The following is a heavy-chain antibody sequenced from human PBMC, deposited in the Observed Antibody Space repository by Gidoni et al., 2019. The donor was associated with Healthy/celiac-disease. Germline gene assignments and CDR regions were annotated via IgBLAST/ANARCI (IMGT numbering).Heavy chain of an antibody. Sequence: EVQLVESGGGLIQPGGSLRPSCAASGFTVSSNYMGWVRQAPGKGLGWVSVIYSGGSTSYADSVKGRFTISRDNSKNTLYLQMNSLRAEDTAVYYCARVAPGGSFFDYWGQGTLVTVSS. CDR2: IYSGGST. CDR1: GFTVSSNY. D-gene: IGHD1-26*01. V-gene: IGHV3-53*01. J-gene: IGHJ4*02. CDR3: ARVAPGGSFFDY.